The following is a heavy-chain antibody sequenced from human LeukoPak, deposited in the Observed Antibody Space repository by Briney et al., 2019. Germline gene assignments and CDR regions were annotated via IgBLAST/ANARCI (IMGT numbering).Heavy chain of an antibody. CDR3: ARNDPNWFDP. CDR2: IDPSDSYT. V-gene: IGHV5-10-1*01. Sequence: GESLKISCKGSGYSFTSYWTSWVRQMPGKGLEWMGRIDPSDSYTNYSPSFQGHVTISADKSISTAYLQWSSLKASDTAMYYCARNDPNWFDPWGQGTLVTVSS. J-gene: IGHJ5*02. D-gene: IGHD1-1*01. CDR1: GYSFTSYW.